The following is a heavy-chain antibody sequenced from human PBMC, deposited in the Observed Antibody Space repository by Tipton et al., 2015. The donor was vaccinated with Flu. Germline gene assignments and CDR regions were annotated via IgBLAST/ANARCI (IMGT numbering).Heavy chain of an antibody. V-gene: IGHV4-59*08. CDR1: GGSISNDY. Sequence: TLSLTCTVSGGSISNDYWSWIRQPPGKGLEWIGSIYHSGSTYYNPSLKSRVTISVDTSKNQFSLKLSSVTAADTAVYYCARGPEQWLVNPHYFDYWGQGTLVTVSS. J-gene: IGHJ4*02. D-gene: IGHD6-19*01. CDR2: IYHSGST. CDR3: ARGPEQWLVNPHYFDY.